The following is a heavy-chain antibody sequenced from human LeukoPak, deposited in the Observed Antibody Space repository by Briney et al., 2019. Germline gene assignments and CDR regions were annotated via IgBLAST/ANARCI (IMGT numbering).Heavy chain of an antibody. CDR2: IKQDGSEK. J-gene: IGHJ3*02. V-gene: IGHV3-7*01. CDR1: GFTLRCYW. D-gene: IGHD2-2*01. Sequence: PGGSLRLSCVASGFTLRCYWMSWVRQAPGKGLEWVANIKQDGSEKYYLDSVKGRFTISRDNAENSLFLQMNSLRVEDTAVYYCARIYCSSTNCDRWNAFDIWGQGTMVTGSS. CDR3: ARIYCSSTNCDRWNAFDI.